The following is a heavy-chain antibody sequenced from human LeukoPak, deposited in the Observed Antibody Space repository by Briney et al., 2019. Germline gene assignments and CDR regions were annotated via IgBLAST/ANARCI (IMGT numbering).Heavy chain of an antibody. Sequence: GESLEISCKGSGYSFTRYWIGWVRQMPGKSLEWMGIIYPGDSDTRYSPSFQGQVTISADKSISTAYLQGSSLKASDTAMYYCARRVSVTTVTRRTEHNWFDPWGQGTLVTVSS. CDR2: IYPGDSDT. J-gene: IGHJ5*02. D-gene: IGHD4-17*01. CDR1: GYSFTRYW. CDR3: ARRVSVTTVTRRTEHNWFDP. V-gene: IGHV5-51*01.